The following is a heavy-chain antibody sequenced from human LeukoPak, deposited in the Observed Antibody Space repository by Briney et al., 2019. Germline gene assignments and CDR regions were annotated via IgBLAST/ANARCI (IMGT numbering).Heavy chain of an antibody. D-gene: IGHD1-1*01. CDR1: GGSISSSTYY. Sequence: PSETLSLTCTVSGGSISSSTYYWGWIRQPPGKGLEWIGSIKYRGSTYYNPSLRSRVTVSLDTSRNQFSLTLNSVTAADTAIYYCARDGSDNWGLFDSWGQGTLVTVSS. J-gene: IGHJ4*02. CDR3: ARDGSDNWGLFDS. V-gene: IGHV4-39*07. CDR2: IKYRGST.